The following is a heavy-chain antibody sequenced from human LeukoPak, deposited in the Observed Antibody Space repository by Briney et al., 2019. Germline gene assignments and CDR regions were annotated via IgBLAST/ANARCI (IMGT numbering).Heavy chain of an antibody. Sequence: GESLKTSCKGSGYSFTSYWIGWVRQMPGKGLEWMGIIYPGDSDTRYSPSFQGQVTISADKSISTAYLQWSSLKASDTAMYYCARHGHSSGWYGGFDYWGQGTLVTVSS. D-gene: IGHD6-19*01. V-gene: IGHV5-51*01. CDR1: GYSFTSYW. J-gene: IGHJ4*02. CDR2: IYPGDSDT. CDR3: ARHGHSSGWYGGFDY.